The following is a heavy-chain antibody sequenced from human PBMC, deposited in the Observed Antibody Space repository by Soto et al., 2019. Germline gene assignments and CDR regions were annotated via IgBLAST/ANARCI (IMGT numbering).Heavy chain of an antibody. J-gene: IGHJ4*02. CDR3: VKSATVAAAATDYFGY. Sequence: GGSLRLSCSDSGFTYSRYAMHWARQAPGKRLEYVSVIRSDGENAYYADPVKGRFTSSSDNSQNTLYLQMGSLRGEDTALHHCVKSATVAAAATDYFGYRGQGPLGTVSS. CDR2: IRSDGENA. D-gene: IGHD6-25*01. V-gene: IGHV3-64D*06. CDR1: GFTYSRYA.